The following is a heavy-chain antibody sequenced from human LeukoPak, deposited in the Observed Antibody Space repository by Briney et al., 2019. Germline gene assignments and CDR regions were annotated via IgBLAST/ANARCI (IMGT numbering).Heavy chain of an antibody. CDR1: GFTFSSFC. D-gene: IGHD6-19*01. J-gene: IGHJ4*02. CDR3: ARDRANRGCDY. Sequence: GALRPPPSAPGFTFSSFCVDWVRPAPGEGVGGVANIKQDGSEKYYVDSVKGRFTISRDNAKNSLYLQMNSLRAEDTAVYYCARDRANRGCDYWGQGTLVTVSS. V-gene: IGHV3-7*01. CDR2: IKQDGSEK.